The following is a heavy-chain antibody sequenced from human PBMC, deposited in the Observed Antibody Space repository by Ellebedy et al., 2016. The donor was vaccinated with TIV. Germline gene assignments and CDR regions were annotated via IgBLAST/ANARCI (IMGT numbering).Heavy chain of an antibody. D-gene: IGHD2-2*01. CDR1: GGSVSSANYY. V-gene: IGHV4-61*01. CDR3: AREFCSSTSCLNYFDY. Sequence: MPSETLSLTCTVSGGSVSSANYYWTWFRQPPGKGLEWIGYIYSSGRTDYKHSLKSRIAISVDTSRNQISLKLSSVTAADTAVYYCAREFCSSTSCLNYFDYWGQGALVTVSS. CDR2: IYSSGRT. J-gene: IGHJ4*02.